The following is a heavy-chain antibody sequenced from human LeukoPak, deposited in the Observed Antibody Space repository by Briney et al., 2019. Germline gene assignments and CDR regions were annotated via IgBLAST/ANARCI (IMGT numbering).Heavy chain of an antibody. Sequence: PSETLSLTCTVSGGSISSYYWTWIRQPPGKGLEWIGYIYYSGNTNYNPSLKSRVTISADTSKNQFSLKLSSVTAADTAVYYCARGYGSGTFDYWGQGTLVTVSS. J-gene: IGHJ4*02. CDR1: GGSISSYY. V-gene: IGHV4-59*01. D-gene: IGHD3-10*01. CDR2: IYYSGNT. CDR3: ARGYGSGTFDY.